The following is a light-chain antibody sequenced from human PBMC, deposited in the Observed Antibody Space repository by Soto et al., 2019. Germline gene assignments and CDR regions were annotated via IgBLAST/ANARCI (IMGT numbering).Light chain of an antibody. Sequence: DIQMTQSPSSLSASVGDTVTITCQASQDITNHLNWYQQKPGKAPNLLIYDASHLETGVPSRFSGSGSGTYFTLTISSLQPEDIATYYWQKYDDVPQFGPGTKVDF. J-gene: IGKJ3*01. CDR3: QKYDDVPQ. V-gene: IGKV1-33*01. CDR2: DAS. CDR1: QDITNH.